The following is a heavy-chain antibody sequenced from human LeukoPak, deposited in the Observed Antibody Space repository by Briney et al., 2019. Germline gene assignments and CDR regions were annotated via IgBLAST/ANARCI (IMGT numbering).Heavy chain of an antibody. J-gene: IGHJ4*02. D-gene: IGHD3-10*01. Sequence: SETLSLTCTVSSYSISSGYYWGWIRQPPGKGLEWIGSIYHSGSTYYNPSLKSRVTISVDTSKNQFSLKLSSVTAADTAVYYCARLRSWGQGTLVTVSS. V-gene: IGHV4-38-2*02. CDR3: ARLRS. CDR2: IYHSGST. CDR1: SYSISSGYY.